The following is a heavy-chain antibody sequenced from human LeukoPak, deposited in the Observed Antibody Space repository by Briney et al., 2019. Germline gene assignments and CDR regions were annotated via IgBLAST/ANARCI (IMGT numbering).Heavy chain of an antibody. CDR2: INHSGST. J-gene: IGHJ1*01. CDR3: ARGPNYYDSSGSYSTYFHH. CDR1: GGSFSGYY. Sequence: SETLSLTCAVYGGSFSGYYWTWIRQPPGKGLEWIGEINHSGSTNYNASLKSRVTISVDTSKNQFSLKLSSVTAADTAVYYCARGPNYYDSSGSYSTYFHHWGQGTLVTVSS. V-gene: IGHV4-34*01. D-gene: IGHD3-22*01.